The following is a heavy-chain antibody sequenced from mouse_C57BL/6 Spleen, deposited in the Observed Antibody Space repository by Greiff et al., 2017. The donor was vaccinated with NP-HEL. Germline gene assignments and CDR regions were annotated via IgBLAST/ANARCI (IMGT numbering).Heavy chain of an antibody. Sequence: VQLQQSGPELVKPGASVKISCKASGYSFTGYYMNWVKQSPEKSLEWIGEINPSTGGTTYNQKFKAQATLTVDKSSSTAYMQLKSLTSEDSAVFYCAKVGSSFDYWGQGTTLTVSS. CDR2: INPSTGGT. CDR1: GYSFTGYY. J-gene: IGHJ2*01. CDR3: AKVGSSFDY. D-gene: IGHD1-1*01. V-gene: IGHV1-42*01.